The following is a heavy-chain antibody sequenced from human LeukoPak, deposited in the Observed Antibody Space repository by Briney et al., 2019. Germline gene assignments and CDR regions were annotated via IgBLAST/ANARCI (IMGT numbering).Heavy chain of an antibody. V-gene: IGHV4-34*01. CDR3: ARFSGSEVDY. D-gene: IGHD5-12*01. CDR1: GGSFSGYY. CDR2: INHSGST. J-gene: IGHJ4*02. Sequence: SETPSLTCAAYGGSFSGYYWSWIRQPPGKGLEWIGEINHSGSTNYNPSLKSRVTISVDTSKNQFSLKLSSVTAADTAVYYRARFSGSEVDYWGQGTLVTVSS.